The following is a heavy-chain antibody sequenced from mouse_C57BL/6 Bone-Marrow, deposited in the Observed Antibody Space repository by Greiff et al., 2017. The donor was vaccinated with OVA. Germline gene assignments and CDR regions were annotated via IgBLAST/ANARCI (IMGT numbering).Heavy chain of an antibody. Sequence: VQLHQPGAELVRPGSSVKLSCKASGYTFTSYWMHWVKQRPIQGLEWIGNIDPSDSETTYNQKFKGKATLTVDNSSSTAYMQLSSLTSEDYAVYYCARRYYVYLDVWGTGTTVTVSS. D-gene: IGHD1-1*01. CDR2: IDPSDSET. CDR1: GYTFTSYW. V-gene: IGHV1-52*01. J-gene: IGHJ1*03. CDR3: ARRYYVYLDV.